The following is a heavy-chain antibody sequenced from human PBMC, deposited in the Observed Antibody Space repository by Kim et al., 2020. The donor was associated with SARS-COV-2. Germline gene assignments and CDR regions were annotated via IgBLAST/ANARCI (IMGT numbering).Heavy chain of an antibody. CDR3: ASVLVRFGELFSGRRTFFDY. Sequence: ASVKVSCKASGYTFTSYAMLWVRQAPGQRLEWMGWINAGNGNTKYSQKFQGRVTITRDTSASTAYMELSSLRSEDTAVYYCASVLVRFGELFSGRRTFFDYWGQGTLVTVSS. CDR1: GYTFTSYA. V-gene: IGHV1-3*01. CDR2: INAGNGNT. D-gene: IGHD3-10*01. J-gene: IGHJ4*02.